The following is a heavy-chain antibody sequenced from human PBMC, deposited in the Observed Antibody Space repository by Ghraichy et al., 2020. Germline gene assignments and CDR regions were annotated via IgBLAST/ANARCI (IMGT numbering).Heavy chain of an antibody. V-gene: IGHV1-69*06. Sequence: SVKVSCKASGGTFSNYAISWVRQAPGQGPELVGGIIPIFGTTDYAQMFQGRVTITADRSTSTAYMELSSLRSEDTAVYYCARSFVSGWSSIRYFDLWGLGTLVTVSS. D-gene: IGHD2-15*01. CDR1: GGTFSNYA. J-gene: IGHJ2*01. CDR3: ARSFVSGWSSIRYFDL. CDR2: IIPIFGTT.